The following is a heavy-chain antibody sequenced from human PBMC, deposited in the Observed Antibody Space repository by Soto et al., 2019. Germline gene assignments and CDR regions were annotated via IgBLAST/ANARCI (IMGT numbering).Heavy chain of an antibody. CDR3: ARLSNY. CDR1: GGSISSGGYS. Sequence: SETLSLTCTVSGGSISSGGYSLSWIRQPPGKGLEWIGYMYHSGSTYYNPSLKSRVTISIDRSKNQFSLKLSAVTAAATAVYYCARLSNYWGKGILVTVSS. V-gene: IGHV4-30-2*01. CDR2: MYHSGST. J-gene: IGHJ4*02. D-gene: IGHD3-16*02.